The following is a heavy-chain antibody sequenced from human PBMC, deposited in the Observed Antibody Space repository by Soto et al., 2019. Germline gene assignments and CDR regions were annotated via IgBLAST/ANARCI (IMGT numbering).Heavy chain of an antibody. Sequence: ASVKVSCKASGYTFTSYGISWVRQAPGQGLEWMGWISAYNGNTNYAQKLQGRVTITTDTSTSTAYMELRSLRADDTAVYYCAIYSSGWREYFQHWGQGTLVTVSS. V-gene: IGHV1-18*01. CDR3: AIYSSGWREYFQH. CDR2: ISAYNGNT. D-gene: IGHD6-19*01. J-gene: IGHJ1*01. CDR1: GYTFTSYG.